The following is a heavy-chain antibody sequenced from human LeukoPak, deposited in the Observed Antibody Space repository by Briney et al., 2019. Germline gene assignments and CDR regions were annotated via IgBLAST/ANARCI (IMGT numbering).Heavy chain of an antibody. J-gene: IGHJ4*02. D-gene: IGHD3-22*01. CDR3: ARAVRDDSSGYYPDY. Sequence: PSGTLSLTCAVSGGSISSSNWWSWVRQPPGKGLEWIGYIYYSGSTNYNPSLKSRVTISVDTSKNQFSLKLSSVTAADTAVYYCARAVRDDSSGYYPDYWGQGTLVTVSS. CDR2: IYYSGST. CDR1: GGSISSSNW. V-gene: IGHV4-4*02.